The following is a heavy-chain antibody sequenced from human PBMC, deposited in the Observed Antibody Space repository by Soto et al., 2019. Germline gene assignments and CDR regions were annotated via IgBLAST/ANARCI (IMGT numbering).Heavy chain of an antibody. J-gene: IGHJ4*02. Sequence: QVQVVESGGGVVQPGRSLRLSCAASGFTFSSFGMHWVRQAPGKGLEWVAVIWHDGKNKYYADSAKGRFTISRDNSKNPLYLQMNSLRAEDTAVYYCARDPGQDEAMDYWGQGTLVTVSS. V-gene: IGHV3-33*01. CDR3: ARDPGQDEAMDY. CDR1: GFTFSSFG. CDR2: IWHDGKNK.